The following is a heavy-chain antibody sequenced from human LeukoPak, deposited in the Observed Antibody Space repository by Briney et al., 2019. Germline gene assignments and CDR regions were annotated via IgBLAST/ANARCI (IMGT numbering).Heavy chain of an antibody. J-gene: IGHJ4*02. CDR2: ISGSGGST. V-gene: IGHV3-23*01. D-gene: IGHD5-18*01. CDR1: GFIFSDHY. Sequence: GGSLRLSCAASGFIFSDHYMSWIRQAPGKGLEWVSAISGSGGSTYYADSVKGRFTISRDNSKNTLYLQMNSLRAEDTAVYYCAKVDTAMAAAFDYWGQGTLVTVSS. CDR3: AKVDTAMAAAFDY.